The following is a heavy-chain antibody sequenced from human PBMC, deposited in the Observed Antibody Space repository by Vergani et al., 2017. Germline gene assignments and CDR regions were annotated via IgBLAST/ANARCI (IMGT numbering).Heavy chain of an antibody. D-gene: IGHD2-2*01. CDR1: GFTFSSYA. CDR3: AKEGYCSSTSCHPNPHNEATDGMDV. Sequence: EVQLLESGGGLVQPGGSLRLSCAASGFTFSSYAMSWVRQAPGKGLEWVSAISGSGGSTYYADSVKGRFTISRDNSKNTLYLQMNSLRAEDTAVYYCAKEGYCSSTSCHPNPHNEATDGMDVWGQGTTVTVSS. J-gene: IGHJ6*02. CDR2: ISGSGGST. V-gene: IGHV3-23*01.